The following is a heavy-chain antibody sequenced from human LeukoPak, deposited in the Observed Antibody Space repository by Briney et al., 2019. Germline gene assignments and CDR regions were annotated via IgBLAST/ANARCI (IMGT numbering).Heavy chain of an antibody. CDR1: GYSFTSYW. Sequence: GESLKISCKGSGYSFTSYWIGWVRQMPGKGLEWMGIIHPGDSDTRYSPSFQGQVTISADKSISTAYPQWSSLKASDTAMYYCARQDSSSWSRRSYYYYGMDVWGQGTTVTVSS. J-gene: IGHJ6*02. D-gene: IGHD6-13*01. CDR2: IHPGDSDT. CDR3: ARQDSSSWSRRSYYYYGMDV. V-gene: IGHV5-51*01.